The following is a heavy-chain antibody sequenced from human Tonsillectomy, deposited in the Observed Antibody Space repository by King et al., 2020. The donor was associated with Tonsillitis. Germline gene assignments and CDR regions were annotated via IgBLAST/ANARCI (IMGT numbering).Heavy chain of an antibody. D-gene: IGHD3-16*01. CDR2: ISSNGGTT. V-gene: IGHV3-64D*06. CDR1: GFTFSSYS. CDR3: VKDSFGFEY. Sequence: VQLVESGGGLVQPGGSLRLSCSASGFTFSSYSMHWVRQAPGKGLEYVSVISSNGGTTYYADSVKDRFTVSRDNSKNTLYLQMSSLRAEDTAVYYCVKDSFGFEYWGQGTLVTVS. J-gene: IGHJ4*02.